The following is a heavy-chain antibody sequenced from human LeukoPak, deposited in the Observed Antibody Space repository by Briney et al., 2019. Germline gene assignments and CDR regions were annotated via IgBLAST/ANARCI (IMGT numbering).Heavy chain of an antibody. CDR3: ARDRDGDGYNFDY. CDR2: IYSGGST. V-gene: IGHV3-66*01. Sequence: PGGSLRLSCAASGFTVSSNYMSWVRQAPGKGLEWVSVIYSGGSTYYADSVKGRFTISRDNSKNTLYLQMNSLRAEDTAVYYCARDRDGDGYNFDYWGQGTLVTVSS. CDR1: GFTVSSNY. D-gene: IGHD5-24*01. J-gene: IGHJ4*02.